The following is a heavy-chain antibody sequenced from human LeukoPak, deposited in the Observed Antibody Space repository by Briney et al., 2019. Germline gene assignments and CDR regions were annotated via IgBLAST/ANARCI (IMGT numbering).Heavy chain of an antibody. V-gene: IGHV3-30*18. CDR2: ISYDGSNK. Sequence: GGSLRLSCAASGFTFSSYGMHWVRQAPGKGLEWVAVISYDGSNKYYADSVKGRFTISRDNSKNTLYLQMNSLRAEDTAVYYCAKDPYDSSGYSQTPSYFDYWGQGTLVTVSS. D-gene: IGHD3-22*01. CDR3: AKDPYDSSGYSQTPSYFDY. J-gene: IGHJ4*02. CDR1: GFTFSSYG.